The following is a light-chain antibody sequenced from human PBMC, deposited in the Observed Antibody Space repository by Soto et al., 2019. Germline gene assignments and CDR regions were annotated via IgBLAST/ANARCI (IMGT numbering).Light chain of an antibody. CDR2: DAS. V-gene: IGKV3-11*01. CDR1: QSISNF. J-gene: IGKJ2*01. CDR3: QQRSNWYT. Sequence: EIVLTQSPATLSLSPGERATLSCRASQSISNFLAWYQQKPGQAPRLLIFDASNRATDIPARFSASGSGTDFTLTISSLEPEDFAIYYCQQRSNWYTFGQGTKLEIK.